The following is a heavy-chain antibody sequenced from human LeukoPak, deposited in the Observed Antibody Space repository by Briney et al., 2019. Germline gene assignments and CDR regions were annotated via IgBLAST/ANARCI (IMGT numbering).Heavy chain of an antibody. CDR1: GGTFSSYA. J-gene: IGHJ6*02. CDR3: ARVALGRRWLQTSYYYGMDV. V-gene: IGHV1-69*13. D-gene: IGHD5-24*01. CDR2: IIPIFGTA. Sequence: SVKVSCKASGGTFSSYAISWVRQAPGQGLEWMGGIIPIFGTANYAQKFQGRVTITADESTSTAYMELSSLRSEDTAVFYCARVALGRRWLQTSYYYGMDVWGQGTTVTVSS.